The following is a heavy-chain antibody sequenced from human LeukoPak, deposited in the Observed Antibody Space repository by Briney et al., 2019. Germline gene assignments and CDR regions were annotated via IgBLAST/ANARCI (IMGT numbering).Heavy chain of an antibody. D-gene: IGHD5-18*01. CDR3: AREVRERGYSYGRYYFDY. J-gene: IGHJ4*02. Sequence: SVKVSCKASGFTFSTYAISWVRQAPGQGLEWMGRITPDLDIPNYAQKFQGRVTITADKSTTTAYMELSRLRSEDTAVYFCAREVRERGYSYGRYYFDYWGQGTLVTVSS. CDR1: GFTFSTYA. V-gene: IGHV1-69*10. CDR2: ITPDLDIP.